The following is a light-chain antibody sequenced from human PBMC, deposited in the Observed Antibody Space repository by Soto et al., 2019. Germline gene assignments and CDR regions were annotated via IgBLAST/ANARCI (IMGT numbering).Light chain of an antibody. Sequence: EIVMTQSPATLSVSPGERATLSCRPSQSVSSNLAWYQQKSGQAPRLLISGASTRATSIPARFSGSGSGTQFTLTISSLQSEDFAVYYCQQYNNWPLTFGGGTKVEIK. CDR3: QQYNNWPLT. CDR2: GAS. V-gene: IGKV3-15*01. J-gene: IGKJ4*01. CDR1: QSVSSN.